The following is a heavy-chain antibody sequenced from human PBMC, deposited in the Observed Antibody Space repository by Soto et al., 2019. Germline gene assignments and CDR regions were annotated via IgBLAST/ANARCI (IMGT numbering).Heavy chain of an antibody. V-gene: IGHV4-61*01. CDR2: VYYSGST. CDR3: AREYLYGDYVPAYDAFDI. J-gene: IGHJ3*02. D-gene: IGHD4-17*01. Sequence: QVQLQESGPGLVKPSETLSLTCTVSGGSVSSGSYYWSLIRQPPGKGLEWIGYVYYSGSTNYNPALKSRVTISVDTSKNQFSLKLSSVTAADTAVYYCAREYLYGDYVPAYDAFDIWGQGTMVTVSS. CDR1: GGSVSSGSYY.